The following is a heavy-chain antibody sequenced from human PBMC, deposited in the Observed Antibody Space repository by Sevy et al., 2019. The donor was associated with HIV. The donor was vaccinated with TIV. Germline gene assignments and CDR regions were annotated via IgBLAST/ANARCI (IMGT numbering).Heavy chain of an antibody. CDR2: IWYDGSNK. V-gene: IGHV3-33*01. J-gene: IGHJ4*02. D-gene: IGHD3-10*01. CDR3: ARDPSGSYYNSYYFDY. Sequence: GGSLRLSCAASRFSFSSYGMHWVRQAPGKGLEWVAVIWYDGSNKYYADSVKGRFTVSRDNSKNTLYLQMNSLRAEDMAVYYCARDPSGSYYNSYYFDYWGQGTLVTVSS. CDR1: RFSFSSYG.